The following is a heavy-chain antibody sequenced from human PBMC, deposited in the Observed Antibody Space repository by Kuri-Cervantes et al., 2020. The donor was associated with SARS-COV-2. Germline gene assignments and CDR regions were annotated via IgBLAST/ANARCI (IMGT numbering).Heavy chain of an antibody. J-gene: IGHJ6*03. CDR3: AKDSLTGPNYFYYYMDV. D-gene: IGHD3-9*01. CDR2: ISPSGDRT. CDR1: GFRFSSES. V-gene: IGHV3-23*01. Sequence: GGSLRPSCVVSGFRFSSESMSWVRQAPGKGLEWVAGISPSGDRTYNADSVNGRFTISRDNSKSTLYLQMTSLRAEDTAIYYCAKDSLTGPNYFYYYMDVWGKGTTVTVSS.